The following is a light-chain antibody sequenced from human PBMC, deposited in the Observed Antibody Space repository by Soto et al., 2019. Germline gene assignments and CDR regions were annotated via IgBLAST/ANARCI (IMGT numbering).Light chain of an antibody. V-gene: IGLV4-69*01. CDR1: SGHNSYA. J-gene: IGLJ3*02. CDR3: QTWSTDVRV. Sequence: QPVLTQSPSASASLGASVKLTCTLSSGHNSYAIAWHQQQPEKGPRYLMKVNSDGSHSKGDGIPDPFSGSSSGAERYLTNSSLQSGDEADYYCQTWSTDVRVFGGGTKLTVL. CDR2: VNSDGSH.